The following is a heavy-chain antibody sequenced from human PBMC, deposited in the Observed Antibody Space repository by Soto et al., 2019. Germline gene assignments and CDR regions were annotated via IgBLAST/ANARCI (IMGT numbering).Heavy chain of an antibody. V-gene: IGHV4-39*01. J-gene: IGHJ4*02. Sequence: QLQLQESGPGLVKPSETLSLTCTVSGGSISSSSYYWGWIRQPPGKGLEWIGRIYYSGSTYYNPSLKSGATTPEDSPKNRSPLKRGSVTAADPAVFSSAPSWGKDWGKGTLVTVSS. D-gene: IGHD3-16*01. CDR3: APSWGKD. CDR1: GGSISSSSYY. CDR2: IYYSGST.